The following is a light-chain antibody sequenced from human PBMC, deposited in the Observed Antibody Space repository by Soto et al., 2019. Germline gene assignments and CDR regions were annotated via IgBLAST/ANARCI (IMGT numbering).Light chain of an antibody. J-gene: IGKJ4*01. Sequence: QMTQSPSSLFASVGDRVTITCRASQSISSHLNWYQQKVGQIPRLLIYAASTLQSEVPPRFSGRGFGTEFTLTCSGLQREDFATYYCQQSQSGLITFGGGTKIQI. CDR1: QSISSH. V-gene: IGKV1-39*01. CDR3: QQSQSGLIT. CDR2: AAS.